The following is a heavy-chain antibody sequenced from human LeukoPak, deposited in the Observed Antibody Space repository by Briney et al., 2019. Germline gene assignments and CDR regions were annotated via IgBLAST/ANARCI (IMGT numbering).Heavy chain of an antibody. V-gene: IGHV3-23*01. CDR3: AKARWGWNPFDY. D-gene: IGHD1-1*01. CDR2: ISGSGGST. CDR1: GFTFNCYA. Sequence: GGSLRLSCAASGFTFNCYAMSWVRQAPGKGLEWVSAISGSGGSTYYADSVKGRFTISRDNSKNTLYLQMNSLRAEDTAVYYCAKARWGWNPFDYWGQGTLVTVSS. J-gene: IGHJ4*02.